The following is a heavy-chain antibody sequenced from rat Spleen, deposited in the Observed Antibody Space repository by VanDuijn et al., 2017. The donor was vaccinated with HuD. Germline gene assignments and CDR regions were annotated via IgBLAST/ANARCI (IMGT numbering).Heavy chain of an antibody. J-gene: IGHJ2*01. V-gene: IGHV10-5*01. CDR3: TAGVTTRFDY. CDR1: GFTFSNAA. D-gene: IGHD1-4*01. Sequence: VQVVESGGGLVQPKESLKISCAASGFTFSNAAMYWVRQAPGKGLEWVARIRTKPNNYATYYADSVKGRFTISRDDSKSMVYLQMDNLKTEDTAMYYCTAGVTTRFDYWGQGVMVTVSS. CDR2: IRTKPNNYAT.